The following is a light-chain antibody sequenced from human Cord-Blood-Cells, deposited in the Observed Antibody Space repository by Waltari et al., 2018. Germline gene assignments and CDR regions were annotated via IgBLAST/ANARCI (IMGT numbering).Light chain of an antibody. Sequence: DIQMNQSPFSLSASVEDRVTITCRASQSISSYLNWYQQKPGKAPKLLIYAASSLQSGVPSRFSGSGSGTDFTLTISSLQPEDFATYYCQQSYSTPYTFGQGTKLEIK. CDR2: AAS. CDR1: QSISSY. CDR3: QQSYSTPYT. V-gene: IGKV1-39*01. J-gene: IGKJ2*01.